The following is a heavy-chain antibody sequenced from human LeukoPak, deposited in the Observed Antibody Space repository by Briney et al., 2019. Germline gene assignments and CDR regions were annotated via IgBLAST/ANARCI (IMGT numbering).Heavy chain of an antibody. D-gene: IGHD4-17*01. J-gene: IGHJ4*02. Sequence: GGSLRLSCVASGFTFSTYWMHWVRQAPGKGLLWVSRLRGDGSGTAYAASLKGRFTISRDNAKHTLYLQMNSLRAEDTAVYFCARASTTVPNLLDNWGQGTLVTVSS. CDR1: GFTFSTYW. CDR2: LRGDGSGT. CDR3: ARASTTVPNLLDN. V-gene: IGHV3-74*03.